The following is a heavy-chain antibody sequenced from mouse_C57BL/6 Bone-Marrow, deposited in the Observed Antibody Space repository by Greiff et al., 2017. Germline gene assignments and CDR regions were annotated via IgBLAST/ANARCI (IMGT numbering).Heavy chain of an antibody. Sequence: QVQLQQPGAELVKPGASVKMSCKASGYTFTSYWIPWVKQRPGQGLEWIGDIYPGSGSTNYNEKFKSKATLTVDTSSSTAYMQLSSLTSEDSAVYYCARWTDYYSSFYAMDYWGQGTSVTVSS. CDR1: GYTFTSYW. J-gene: IGHJ4*01. D-gene: IGHD1-1*01. CDR2: IYPGSGST. CDR3: ARWTDYYSSFYAMDY. V-gene: IGHV1-55*01.